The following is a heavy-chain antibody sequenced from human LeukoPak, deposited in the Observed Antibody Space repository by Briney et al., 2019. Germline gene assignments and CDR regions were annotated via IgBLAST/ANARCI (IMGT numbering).Heavy chain of an antibody. CDR3: TKAVPLDDGDYMGDY. V-gene: IGHV3-33*06. CDR1: GFAFKSFA. J-gene: IGHJ4*02. Sequence: PGGSLRLSCSASGFAFKSFAMHWVRQAPGKGLEWVAVIWYDGSNQLYADSVKGRFTVSRDNSKNILYLHMNRVRVEDTAVYYCTKAVPLDDGDYMGDYWGQGVLVTVSS. D-gene: IGHD4-17*01. CDR2: IWYDGSNQ.